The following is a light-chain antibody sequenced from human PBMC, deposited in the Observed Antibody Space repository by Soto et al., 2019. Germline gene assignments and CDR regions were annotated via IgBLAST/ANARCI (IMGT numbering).Light chain of an antibody. CDR1: QTVSRN. J-gene: IGKJ5*01. V-gene: IGKV3-15*01. CDR3: QQYNNWPS. Sequence: ELVMTQSPSTLSVSPGERATLSCRASQTVSRNLAWYQQRPGQAPRLLIYDISNRATGVPARFSGSGSETEFTLTIRSLQSEDFAVYFCQQYNNWPSFGQRTRLEVK. CDR2: DIS.